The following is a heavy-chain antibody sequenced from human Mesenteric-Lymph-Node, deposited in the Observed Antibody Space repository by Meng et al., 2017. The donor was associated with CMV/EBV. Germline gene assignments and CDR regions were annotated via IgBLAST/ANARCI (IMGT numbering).Heavy chain of an antibody. J-gene: IGHJ4*02. CDR3: AHRRTGGGNWYPASFDY. Sequence: FSLSTGGVGVGWIRQPPGKALEWLALIYWDDDKRYSPSLKSRLTITKDTSKNQVVLTVANVDPVDTATYYCAHRRTGGGNWYPASFDYWGQGTLVTVSS. D-gene: IGHD6-13*01. CDR2: IYWDDDK. CDR1: FSLSTGGVG. V-gene: IGHV2-5*02.